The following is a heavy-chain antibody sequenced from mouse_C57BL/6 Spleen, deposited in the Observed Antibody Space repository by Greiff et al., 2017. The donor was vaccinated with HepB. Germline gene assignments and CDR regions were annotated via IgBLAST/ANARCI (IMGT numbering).Heavy chain of an antibody. Sequence: EVQLQQSGPELVKPGASVKISCKASGYTFTDYYMNWVKQSHGKSLEWIGDINPNNGGTSYNQKFKGKATLTVDKSSSTAYMELRSLTCEDSAVYYCASRGVADWGQGTLGTVSA. CDR2: INPNNGGT. V-gene: IGHV1-26*01. J-gene: IGHJ3*01. CDR1: GYTFTDYY. CDR3: ASRGVAD.